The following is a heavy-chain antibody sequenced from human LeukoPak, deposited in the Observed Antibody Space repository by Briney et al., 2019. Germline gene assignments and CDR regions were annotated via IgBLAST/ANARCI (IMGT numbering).Heavy chain of an antibody. CDR2: ISSSSSTI. CDR3: AGFDGYNFFGAFDI. J-gene: IGHJ3*02. V-gene: IGHV3-48*01. Sequence: GGSLRLSCAASGFTFSSYSMNWVRQAPGKGLEWVSYISSSSSTIYYADSVKGRFTISRDNSKNTLYLQMNSLRAEDTAVYYCAGFDGYNFFGAFDIWGQGTMVTVSS. D-gene: IGHD5-24*01. CDR1: GFTFSSYS.